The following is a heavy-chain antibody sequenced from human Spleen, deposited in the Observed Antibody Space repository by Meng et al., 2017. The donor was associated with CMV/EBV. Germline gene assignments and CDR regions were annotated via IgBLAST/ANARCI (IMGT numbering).Heavy chain of an antibody. CDR3: ARDSSAVHNWLDS. CDR2: ISSSGSIT. D-gene: IGHD1-26*01. V-gene: IGHV3-11*04. Sequence: AGYGLTFSDYYMTWIRQAPGKGLEWVSYISSSGSITKYLDSVKGRFTISRDNAKNSLFLQMNSLRVEDTAVYYCARDSSAVHNWLDSWGQGTLVTVSS. J-gene: IGHJ5*01. CDR1: GLTFSDYY.